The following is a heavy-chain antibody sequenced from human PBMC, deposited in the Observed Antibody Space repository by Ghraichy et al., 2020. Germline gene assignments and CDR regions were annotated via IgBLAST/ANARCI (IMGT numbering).Heavy chain of an antibody. J-gene: IGHJ5*02. V-gene: IGHV3-48*03. D-gene: IGHD6-25*01. CDR2: IDSSSDTI. Sequence: GGSLRLSCAASGFTFSSYEMNWVRQAPGQGLEWLSHIDSSSDTIPYADSVEGRFTISRDNDKNSLFLQMNSLGVEDTAIYYCERDNGQRRAYDWLDPWGRGTLVTVSS. CDR3: ERDNGQRRAYDWLDP. CDR1: GFTFSSYE.